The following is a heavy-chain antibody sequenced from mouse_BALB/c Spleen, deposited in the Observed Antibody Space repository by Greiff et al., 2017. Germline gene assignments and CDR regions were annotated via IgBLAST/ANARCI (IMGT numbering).Heavy chain of an antibody. V-gene: IGHV5-9-1*01. CDR2: ISSGGSYT. D-gene: IGHD2-4*01. CDR1: GFTFSSYT. J-gene: IGHJ3*01. Sequence: EVMLVESGGGLVKPGGSLKLSCAASGFTFSSYTMSWVRQTPEKRLEWVATISSGGSYTYYPDSVKGRFTISRDNARNILYLQMSSLRSEDTAMYYCARGIYYDYDWFAYWGQGTLVTVSA. CDR3: ARGIYYDYDWFAY.